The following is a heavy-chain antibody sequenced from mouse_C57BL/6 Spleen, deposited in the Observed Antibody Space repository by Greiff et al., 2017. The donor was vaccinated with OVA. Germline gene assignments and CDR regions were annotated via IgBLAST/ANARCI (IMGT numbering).Heavy chain of an antibody. J-gene: IGHJ1*03. CDR2: INPGSGGT. CDR1: GYAFTNYL. V-gene: IGHV1-54*01. Sequence: VQLQQSGAELVRPGTSVKVSCKASGYAFTNYLIEWVKQRPGQGLEWIGVINPGSGGTNYNEKFKGKATLTADKSSSTAYMQLSSLTSEDSAVYFCARWGSNYFWYFDVWGTGTTVTVSS. CDR3: ARWGSNYFWYFDV. D-gene: IGHD2-5*01.